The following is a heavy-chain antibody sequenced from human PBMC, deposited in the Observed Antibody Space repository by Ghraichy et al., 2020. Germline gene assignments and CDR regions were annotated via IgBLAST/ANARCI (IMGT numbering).Heavy chain of an antibody. CDR1: GGSFSGYY. J-gene: IGHJ6*02. V-gene: IGHV4-34*01. D-gene: IGHD6-19*01. Sequence: SETLSLTCAVYGGSFSGYYWSWIRQPPGKGLEWIGEINHSGSTNYNPSLKSRVTISVDTSKNQFSLKLSSVTAADTAVYYCARGHSSGWYYYYYGMDVWGQGTTVTVSS. CDR3: ARGHSSGWYYYYYGMDV. CDR2: INHSGST.